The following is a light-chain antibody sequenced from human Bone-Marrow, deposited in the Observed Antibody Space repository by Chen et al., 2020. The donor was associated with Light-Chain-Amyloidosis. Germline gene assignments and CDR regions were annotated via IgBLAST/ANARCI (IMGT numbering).Light chain of an antibody. CDR3: QSADSSGTYEVI. J-gene: IGLJ2*01. V-gene: IGLV3-25*03. CDR2: RDT. CDR1: DLPTKY. Sequence: SYELTQPPSVSVSPGQTARITCSGDDLPTKYAYWYQQKPGQAPVLVIHRDTERPSGISERFSGSSSGKTAPLTISGVQAEDEADYHCQSADSSGTYEVIFGGGTKLTVL.